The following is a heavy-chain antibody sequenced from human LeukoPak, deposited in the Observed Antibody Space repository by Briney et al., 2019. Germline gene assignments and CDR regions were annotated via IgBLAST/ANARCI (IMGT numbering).Heavy chain of an antibody. J-gene: IGHJ6*03. V-gene: IGHV4-59*01. CDR2: IYYSGST. D-gene: IGHD3-10*01. CDR1: GGSISSYY. Sequence: HPSETLSLTCTVSGGSISSYYWSWIRQPPGKGLEWIGYIYYSGSTNYNPSLKSRVTISVDTSKNQFSLKLSSVTAADTAVYYCARAATMVRGVTPFWYMDVWGKGTTVTISS. CDR3: ARAATMVRGVTPFWYMDV.